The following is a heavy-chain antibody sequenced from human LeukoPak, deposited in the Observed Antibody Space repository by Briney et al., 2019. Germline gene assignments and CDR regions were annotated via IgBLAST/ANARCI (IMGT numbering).Heavy chain of an antibody. CDR1: DFSISNPYY. CDR2: IYHSRNT. J-gene: IGHJ2*01. CDR3: ARVEWGSVAALDDWYFDL. D-gene: IGHD6-6*01. Sequence: SETLSLTCAVSDFSISNPYYWGWVRQPPGNGLEWIGNIYHSRNTYYNPSLKSRVTISVDTSKNQFSLRLNSVTAADTAVYYCARVEWGSVAALDDWYFDLWGRGTLVAVSS. V-gene: IGHV4-38-2*01.